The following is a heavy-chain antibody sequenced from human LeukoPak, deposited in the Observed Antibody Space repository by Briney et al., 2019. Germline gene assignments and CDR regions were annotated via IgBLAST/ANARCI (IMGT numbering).Heavy chain of an antibody. CDR1: GLTFGDHG. V-gene: IGHV3-20*04. D-gene: IGHD3-3*01. J-gene: IGHJ4*02. CDR2: ISWNGGST. CDR3: VREITIFGVASSN. Sequence: PGGSLRLSCAASGLTFGDHGMSWVRQAPGKGLEWVSGISWNGGSTSYADSVEGRFTISRDNAKNSLYLQMNSLRAEDMAFYYCVREITIFGVASSNWGQGTLVTVSS.